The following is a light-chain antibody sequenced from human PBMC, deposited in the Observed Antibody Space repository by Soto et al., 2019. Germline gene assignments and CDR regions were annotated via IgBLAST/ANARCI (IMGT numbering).Light chain of an antibody. CDR2: GAS. CDR3: QQYGSSIT. J-gene: IGKJ5*01. Sequence: EIVLTQSPGTLSLSPGERATLSCRASQSVSSNLAWYQQKPGQAPRLLIYGASTRATGIPARFSGSGSGTDFTLTISRLEPEDFAVYYRQQYGSSITFGQGTRLEIK. CDR1: QSVSSN. V-gene: IGKV3-20*01.